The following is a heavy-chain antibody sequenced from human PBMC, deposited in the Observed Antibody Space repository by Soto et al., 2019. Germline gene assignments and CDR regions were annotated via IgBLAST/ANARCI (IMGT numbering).Heavy chain of an antibody. V-gene: IGHV3-30*18. J-gene: IGHJ4*02. D-gene: IGHD5-18*01. CDR2: ISYDGSNK. Sequence: QVQLVESGGGVVQPGRSLRLSCAASGFTFSSYGMHWVRQAPGKGLEWVAVISYDGSNKYYADSVKGRFTISRDNSKNPLYLQMNSLRAEDTAVYYCAKGGPGGYSYGFRRPEADYWGQGTLVTVSS. CDR3: AKGGPGGYSYGFRRPEADY. CDR1: GFTFSSYG.